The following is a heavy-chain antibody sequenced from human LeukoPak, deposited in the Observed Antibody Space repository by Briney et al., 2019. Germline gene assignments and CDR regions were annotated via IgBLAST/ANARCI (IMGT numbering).Heavy chain of an antibody. CDR1: GGSISSGGYS. CDR3: ARDVGLGIPVFDY. Sequence: SETLSLTCAVSGGSISSGGYSWSWIRQPPGKGLEWIGYIYHSGSTYYNPSLKSRATISVDRSKNQFSLKLSSVTAADTAVYYCARDVGLGIPVFDYWGQGTLVTVSS. V-gene: IGHV4-30-2*01. CDR2: IYHSGST. J-gene: IGHJ4*02. D-gene: IGHD3/OR15-3a*01.